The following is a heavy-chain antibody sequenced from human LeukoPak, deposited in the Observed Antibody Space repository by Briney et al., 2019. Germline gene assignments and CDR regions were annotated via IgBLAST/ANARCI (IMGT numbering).Heavy chain of an antibody. CDR3: ARSRGGVITMVRGVMTPNWFDP. D-gene: IGHD3-10*01. CDR1: GYTFTSYG. CDR2: ISAYNGNT. V-gene: IGHV1-18*01. J-gene: IGHJ5*02. Sequence: ASVKVPCKASGYTFTSYGISWVRQAPGQGLEWMGWISAYNGNTNYAQKLQGRVTMTTDTSTSTAYMELRSLRSDDTAVYYCARSRGGVITMVRGVMTPNWFDPWGQGTLVTVSS.